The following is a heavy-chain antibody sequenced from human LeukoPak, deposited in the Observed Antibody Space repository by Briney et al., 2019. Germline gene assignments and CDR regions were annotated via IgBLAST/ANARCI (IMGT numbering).Heavy chain of an antibody. J-gene: IGHJ4*02. CDR2: IRYDEINK. Sequence: GGSLRLSCAASGFTFSSYGMHWVRQAPGKGLEWVAFIRYDEINKYYADSVKGRFTISRDNSRNTLFLLMNSLSAEDTAVYFCAKDAISSLAVRRFDLWGQGTLVTVSS. CDR1: GFTFSSYG. V-gene: IGHV3-30*02. D-gene: IGHD6-6*01. CDR3: AKDAISSLAVRRFDL.